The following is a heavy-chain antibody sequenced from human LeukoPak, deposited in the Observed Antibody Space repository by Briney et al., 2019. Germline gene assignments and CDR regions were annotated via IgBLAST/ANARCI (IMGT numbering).Heavy chain of an antibody. J-gene: IGHJ3*02. V-gene: IGHV4-59*01. CDR1: GGSISSFY. CDR3: ARTNYDILTGSPNDGFDI. CDR2: IYNSGST. D-gene: IGHD3-9*01. Sequence: SETLSLTCTVSGGSISSFYWSWIPQPPGKGLEWIGYIYNSGSTNYNASLKSRVTISVDTSKNQFSLKLSSVTAADTAVYYCARTNYDILTGSPNDGFDIWGQGTMVTVSS.